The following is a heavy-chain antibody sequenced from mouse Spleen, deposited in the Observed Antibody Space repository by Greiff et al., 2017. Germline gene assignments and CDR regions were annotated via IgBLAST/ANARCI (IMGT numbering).Heavy chain of an antibody. D-gene: IGHD1-1*01. CDR1: GYTFTSYW. J-gene: IGHJ3*01. V-gene: IGHV1-64*01. Sequence: VQLQQPGAELVKPGASVKLSCKASGYTFTSYWMHWVKQRPGQGLEWIGMIHPNSGSTNYNEKFKSKATLTVDKSSSTAYMQLSSLTSEDSAVYYCARGPTTVVAKGFAYWGQGTLVTVSA. CDR2: IHPNSGST. CDR3: ARGPTTVVAKGFAY.